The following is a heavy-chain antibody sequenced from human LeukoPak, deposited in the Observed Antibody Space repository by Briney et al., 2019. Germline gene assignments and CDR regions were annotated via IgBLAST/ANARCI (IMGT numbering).Heavy chain of an antibody. D-gene: IGHD3-10*01. CDR2: VNPNSGNT. V-gene: IGHV1-8*01. CDR3: ARGSGLLWFGESSRWFDP. J-gene: IGHJ5*02. Sequence: ASVKVSCKASGYTFTSQDINWVRQATGQGLEWMGWVNPNSGNTGYAQKFQGRVIMTRDTSINTAYMELYSLRSEDTAVYYCARGSGLLWFGESSRWFDPWGQGTLVTVSS. CDR1: GYTFTSQD.